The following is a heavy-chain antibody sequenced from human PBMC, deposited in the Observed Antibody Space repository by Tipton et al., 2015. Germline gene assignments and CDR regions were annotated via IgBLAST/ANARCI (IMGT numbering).Heavy chain of an antibody. J-gene: IGHJ4*02. Sequence: TLSLTCTVSGDSISSYYWSWIRQPPGKGLEWIGYIYYSGSTNYNPFLKSRVTISLDTSKNQFSLKLSSVIAADTAMYYCAGTTVVGHTGLGVDYWGQGTLVTVSS. CDR1: GDSISSYY. CDR3: AGTTVVGHTGLGVDY. V-gene: IGHV4-59*01. D-gene: IGHD6-19*01. CDR2: IYYSGST.